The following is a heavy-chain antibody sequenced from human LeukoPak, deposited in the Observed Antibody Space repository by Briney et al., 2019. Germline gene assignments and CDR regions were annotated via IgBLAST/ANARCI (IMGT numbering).Heavy chain of an antibody. D-gene: IGHD3-22*01. CDR3: ANPMTRDDY. V-gene: IGHV3-23*01. J-gene: IGHJ4*02. Sequence: LTGGSLRLSCAASGFTFSSYAMSWVRQAPGKALEWVSAISGSGGSTYYADSVKGRFTISRDNSKNTLYLQMNSLRAEDTAVYYCANPMTRDDYWGQGTLVTVSS. CDR2: ISGSGGST. CDR1: GFTFSSYA.